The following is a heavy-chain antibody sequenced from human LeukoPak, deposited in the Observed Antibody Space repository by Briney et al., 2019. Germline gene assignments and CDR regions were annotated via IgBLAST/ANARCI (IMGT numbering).Heavy chain of an antibody. Sequence: GGSLRLSRAASGFTFSDYGMHWVRQAPRKGLGWGAVIWYDGSNIYYADSVKGRFTISRDNSRNTLYLQMNGLRAEETAVYYCVRELPPVVQYYFDHWGPGTLVTVSS. D-gene: IGHD2-21*01. CDR1: GFTFSDYG. V-gene: IGHV3-33*01. J-gene: IGHJ4*02. CDR3: VRELPPVVQYYFDH. CDR2: IWYDGSNI.